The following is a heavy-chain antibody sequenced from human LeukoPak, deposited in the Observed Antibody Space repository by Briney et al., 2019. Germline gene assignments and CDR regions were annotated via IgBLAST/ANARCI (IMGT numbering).Heavy chain of an antibody. CDR1: GYTFTNYG. V-gene: IGHV1-18*01. CDR3: ARDRWIVGATTFDY. CDR2: IGTYNGNT. Sequence: GASVKVSCTASGYTFTNYGIDWVRQAPGQGLEWMGWIGTYNGNTHYAQKLQGRVTMTTDTSTSTAYMELRSLRSDDTAVYYCARDRWIVGATTFDYWGQGTLVTVSS. J-gene: IGHJ4*02. D-gene: IGHD1-26*01.